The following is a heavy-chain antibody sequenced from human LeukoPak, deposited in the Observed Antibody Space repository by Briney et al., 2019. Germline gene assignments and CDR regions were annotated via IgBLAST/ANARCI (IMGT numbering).Heavy chain of an antibody. CDR3: VRLRRNSDSSGYYYYYDY. D-gene: IGHD3-22*01. CDR2: INRGATYI. V-gene: IGHV3-21*01. CDR1: EFTFSSYG. Sequence: PGGSLRLSCTVSEFTFSSYGMNWVRQAPGKGLEWVASINRGATYIYYADSMKGRFTISRDDAKSSLYLQMNSLRAEDTAVYYCVRLRRNSDSSGYYYYYDYWGQGILVTVSS. J-gene: IGHJ4*02.